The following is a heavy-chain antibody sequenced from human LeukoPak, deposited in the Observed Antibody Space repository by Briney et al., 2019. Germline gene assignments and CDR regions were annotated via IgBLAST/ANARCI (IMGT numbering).Heavy chain of an antibody. CDR1: GFTFSSYG. CDR2: ISGSGGST. D-gene: IGHD3-3*01. CDR3: ARVKSRVVIALYWYFDL. J-gene: IGHJ2*01. Sequence: GGSLRLSCAASGFTFSSYGMSWVRQAPGKRLEWVSAISGSGGSTYYADSVKGRFTISRDNAKNSLYLQMNSLRAEDTAVYYCARVKSRVVIALYWYFDLWGRGTLVTVSS. V-gene: IGHV3-23*01.